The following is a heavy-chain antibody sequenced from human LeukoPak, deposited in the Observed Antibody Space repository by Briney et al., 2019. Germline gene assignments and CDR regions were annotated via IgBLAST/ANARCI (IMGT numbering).Heavy chain of an antibody. Sequence: SETLSLTCIVSGGSLSTYCWSWIRQPPGKGLGWIGYVYYSGSTNYNPSLKSRVTISVDTSKNQFSLKLSSVTAADTAVYYCARSPRGRELRFDYWGQGTLVTVSS. V-gene: IGHV4-59*01. CDR1: GGSLSTYC. CDR2: VYYSGST. D-gene: IGHD1-26*01. CDR3: ARSPRGRELRFDY. J-gene: IGHJ4*02.